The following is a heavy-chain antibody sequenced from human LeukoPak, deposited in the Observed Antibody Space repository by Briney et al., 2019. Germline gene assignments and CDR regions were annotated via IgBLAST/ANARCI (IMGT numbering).Heavy chain of an antibody. D-gene: IGHD1-26*01. J-gene: IGHJ4*02. CDR1: GFTFSSYA. Sequence: PGGSLRLSCAASGFTFSSYAMSWVRQAPGKGLEWVSAISGSGGSTYYADSVKGRFTISRDNSKNTLYLQMNSLRAEDTAVYYCAKGYGGLYPGEGYFDYWGQGTLVTVSS. V-gene: IGHV3-23*01. CDR3: AKGYGGLYPGEGYFDY. CDR2: ISGSGGST.